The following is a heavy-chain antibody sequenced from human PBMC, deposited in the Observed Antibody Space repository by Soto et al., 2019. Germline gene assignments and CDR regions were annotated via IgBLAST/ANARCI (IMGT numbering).Heavy chain of an antibody. V-gene: IGHV1-69*06. Sequence: QVQLVQSGAEVKKPGSSVKVSCKASGGTFSSYAISCVRQAPGQGLEWMRRIIPIFGTANYAQKFQGRVTITADKSTSAAYMELSSLRPEDTGVYYCASSTREWLPPARDYYYGMDVWGQGTTVTVSS. CDR2: IIPIFGTA. CDR3: ASSTREWLPPARDYYYGMDV. J-gene: IGHJ6*02. D-gene: IGHD3-3*01. CDR1: GGTFSSYA.